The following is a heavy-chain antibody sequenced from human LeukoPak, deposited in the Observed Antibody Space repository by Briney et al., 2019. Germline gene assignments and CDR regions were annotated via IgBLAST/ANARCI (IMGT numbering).Heavy chain of an antibody. Sequence: GGSLRLSCAASGFTFSSYAMGWVRQAPGKGLEWVSSISGSGGSTYYADSVKGRFTISRDNSKNTLYLQMNSLRAEDTAVYYCARDANVVVPAANPIDYWGQGTLVTVSS. CDR1: GFTFSSYA. D-gene: IGHD2-2*01. CDR2: ISGSGGST. J-gene: IGHJ4*02. V-gene: IGHV3-23*01. CDR3: ARDANVVVPAANPIDY.